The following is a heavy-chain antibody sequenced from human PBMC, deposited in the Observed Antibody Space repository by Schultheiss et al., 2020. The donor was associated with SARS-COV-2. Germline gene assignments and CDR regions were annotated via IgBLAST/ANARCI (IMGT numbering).Heavy chain of an antibody. CDR2: ISSSSSYI. CDR1: GFTFSSYS. J-gene: IGHJ4*02. CDR3: ARVVACSSTTCYGGFLDY. V-gene: IGHV3-21*04. Sequence: GGSLRLSCAASGFTFSSYSMNWVRQAPGKGLEWVSSISSSSSYIYYADSVKGRFTISRDNSKNTLYLQMNSLRAEDTAVYYCARVVACSSTTCYGGFLDYWGQGTLVTVSS. D-gene: IGHD2-2*01.